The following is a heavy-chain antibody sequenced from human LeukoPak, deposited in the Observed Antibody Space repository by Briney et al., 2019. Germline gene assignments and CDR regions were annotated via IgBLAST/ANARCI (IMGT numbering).Heavy chain of an antibody. CDR3: AREYHGAFDI. Sequence: SVKVSCKASGYTFTSYDINWVRQATGQGLEWMGGIIPIFGTANYAQKFQGRVTITTDESTSTAYMELSSLRSEDTAVYYCAREYHGAFDIWGQGTMVTVSS. CDR1: GYTFTSYD. CDR2: IIPIFGTA. J-gene: IGHJ3*02. V-gene: IGHV1-69*05.